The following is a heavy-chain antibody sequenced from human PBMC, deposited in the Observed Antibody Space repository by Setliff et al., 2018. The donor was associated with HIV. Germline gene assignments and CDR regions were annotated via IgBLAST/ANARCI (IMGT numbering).Heavy chain of an antibody. J-gene: IGHJ4*02. V-gene: IGHV4-30-2*01. CDR1: GGSISSGGYS. D-gene: IGHD1-7*01. CDR3: ARITGTTR. CDR2: IYHRGST. Sequence: SETLSLTCDVSGGSISSGGYSWSWIRQPPGKGLEWIGYIYHRGSTYYNPSLKSRVTISVDTSKNQFSPKLSSVTAADTAVYYCARITGTTRWGQGTLVTVSS.